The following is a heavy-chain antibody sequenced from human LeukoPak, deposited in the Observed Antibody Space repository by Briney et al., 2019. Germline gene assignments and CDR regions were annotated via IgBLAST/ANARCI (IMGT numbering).Heavy chain of an antibody. D-gene: IGHD1-1*01. Sequence: AAVTVSFKASGYTFTGYYMHWVRQAPGQGGEGMGWINPNSGGTDYAQKFQGRVTMTRDTSISTAYMELGRLRSDDTAVYYCARDEGTADYWGQGTLVTVSS. V-gene: IGHV1-2*02. CDR3: ARDEGTADY. CDR2: INPNSGGT. J-gene: IGHJ4*02. CDR1: GYTFTGYY.